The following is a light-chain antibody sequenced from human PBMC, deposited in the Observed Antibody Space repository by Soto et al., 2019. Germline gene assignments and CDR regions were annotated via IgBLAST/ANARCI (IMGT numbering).Light chain of an antibody. V-gene: IGKV1-5*03. CDR3: QQYNSDSGT. Sequence: DIQMTQSPSTLSASVGDRVTITCRASQSISSWLASYQQTPGKAPRLLIYKASSLESGLTSRFSGRGSGTELSITISSLQPDDLATYYCQQYNSDSGTFGQGTKLEIK. CDR2: KAS. CDR1: QSISSW. J-gene: IGKJ2*01.